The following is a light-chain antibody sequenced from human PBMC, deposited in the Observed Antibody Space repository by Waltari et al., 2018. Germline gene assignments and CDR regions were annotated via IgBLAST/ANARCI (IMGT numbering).Light chain of an antibody. Sequence: QSALTQPPSVSGSPGQSVTISCTGTSSDVGSNNRVSWYQQPPGTAPKLMIYEVSNRPSGVPDRFSGSKSGNTASLTISGLQAEDEADYYCTSYTSTSTYVVFGGGTKLTVL. CDR2: EVS. V-gene: IGLV2-18*02. CDR3: TSYTSTSTYVV. J-gene: IGLJ2*01. CDR1: SSDVGSNNR.